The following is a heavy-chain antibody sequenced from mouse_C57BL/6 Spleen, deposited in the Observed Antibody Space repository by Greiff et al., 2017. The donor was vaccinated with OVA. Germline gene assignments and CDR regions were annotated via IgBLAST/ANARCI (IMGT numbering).Heavy chain of an antibody. J-gene: IGHJ2*01. CDR1: GYAFSSSW. V-gene: IGHV1-82*01. CDR3: ASYYYGSGSLVDY. CDR2: IYPGDGDT. D-gene: IGHD1-1*01. Sequence: VQLQQSGPELVKPGASVKISCKASGYAFSSSWMNWVKQSPGKGLEWIGRIYPGDGDTNYNGKFKGKATLTADKSSSTAYMQLSSLTSEDSAVYFCASYYYGSGSLVDYWGTGTTLTVSS.